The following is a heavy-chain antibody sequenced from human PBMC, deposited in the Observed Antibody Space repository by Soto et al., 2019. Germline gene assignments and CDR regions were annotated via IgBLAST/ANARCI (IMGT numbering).Heavy chain of an antibody. V-gene: IGHV1-18*01. CDR2: ISAYNGNT. CDR3: ARGRIIVAGGFDP. J-gene: IGHJ5*02. CDR1: GYTFTSYA. Sequence: ASVKVSCKASGYTFTSYAITWVRQAPGQGLEWMGWISAYNGNTKYSQKFQGRVTITRDTSASTVYMDLSSLRSEDTAVYYCARGRIIVAGGFDPWGQGTLVTAPQ. D-gene: IGHD6-19*01.